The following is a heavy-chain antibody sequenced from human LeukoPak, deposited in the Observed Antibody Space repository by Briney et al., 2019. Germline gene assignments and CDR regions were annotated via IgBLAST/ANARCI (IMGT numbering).Heavy chain of an antibody. CDR3: ARPLGRVKENAFDI. CDR2: IKQDGSEK. D-gene: IGHD2-21*01. Sequence: GGSLRLSCAASGFTFSNYWMSWVRQPPGKGLEWVANIKQDGSEKYYVDSVEGRFTISRDNAQNSLYLQMNSLRAEDTAVYYCARPLGRVKENAFDIWGQGTMVTVSS. J-gene: IGHJ3*02. V-gene: IGHV3-7*03. CDR1: GFTFSNYW.